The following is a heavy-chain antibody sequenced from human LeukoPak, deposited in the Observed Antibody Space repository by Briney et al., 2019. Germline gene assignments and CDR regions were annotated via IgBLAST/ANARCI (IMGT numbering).Heavy chain of an antibody. CDR3: VKGALRGYSAPGVFDF. J-gene: IGHJ3*01. Sequence: SGGSLRLSCAASGFNFYSYVMSWVRQAPGKGPEWVSSVSTTGGTTYYADSVKGRFIISRDNSKNWLFMRMNNLRAEDTAIYYCVKGALRGYSAPGVFDFWGQGTVVTVSS. D-gene: IGHD5-12*01. CDR2: VSTTGGTT. CDR1: GFNFYSYV. V-gene: IGHV3-23*01.